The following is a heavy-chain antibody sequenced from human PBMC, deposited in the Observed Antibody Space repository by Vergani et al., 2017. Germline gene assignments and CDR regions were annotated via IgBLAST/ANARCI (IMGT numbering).Heavy chain of an antibody. J-gene: IGHJ4*02. D-gene: IGHD5-12*01. V-gene: IGHV3-23*01. Sequence: EVQLLESGGGLVQPGGPLRLSCAASGFTFSTYAMTWVRQAPGKGLEWVSTISSDGGSTYYADSVKGRFTISRDNGKNSLYLQMNSLRAEDTAVYYCARDSRNSGYDLDYWGQGTLVTVSS. CDR1: GFTFSTYA. CDR2: ISSDGGST. CDR3: ARDSRNSGYDLDY.